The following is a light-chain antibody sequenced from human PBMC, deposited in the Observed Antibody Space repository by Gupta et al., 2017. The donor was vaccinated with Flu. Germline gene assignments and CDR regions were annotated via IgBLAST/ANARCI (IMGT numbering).Light chain of an antibody. CDR2: KAS. V-gene: IGKV1-5*03. J-gene: IGKJ2*01. Sequence: PSTLSAYVGDRVTITCRASQSISGWLAWYQQKPGKAPKLLIYKASNLESGVPSRFSGSGSGTEFTLTISSLQPDDFATYYCQQDSSYVSTFGPGTKLE. CDR3: QQDSSYVST. CDR1: QSISGW.